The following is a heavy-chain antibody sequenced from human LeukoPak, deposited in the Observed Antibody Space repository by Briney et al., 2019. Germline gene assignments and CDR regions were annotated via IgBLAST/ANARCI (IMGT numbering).Heavy chain of an antibody. Sequence: GGSLRLSCAASGFTFSSYGMSWVRQAPGKGLEWVSAISGSGGSTYYADSVKGRFTISRDNSENTLYLQMNSLRAEDTAIYYCAKSRRAALGTGPFDIWGRGTVVTVSS. CDR2: ISGSGGST. CDR3: AKSRRAALGTGPFDI. V-gene: IGHV3-23*01. J-gene: IGHJ3*02. CDR1: GFTFSSYG. D-gene: IGHD6-13*01.